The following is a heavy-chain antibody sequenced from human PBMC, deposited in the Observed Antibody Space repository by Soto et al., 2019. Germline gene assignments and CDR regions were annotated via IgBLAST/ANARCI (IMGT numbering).Heavy chain of an antibody. CDR3: AKSGNYYGSGSYPTPPYYFDY. D-gene: IGHD3-10*01. J-gene: IGHJ4*02. V-gene: IGHV3-23*01. CDR2: ISGSGGST. CDR1: GFTFSSYA. Sequence: GGSLRLSCAASGFTFSSYAMSWVRQAPGKGLEWVSAISGSGGSTYYADSVKGRFTISRDNSKNTLYLQMNSLRAEDTAVYYCAKSGNYYGSGSYPTPPYYFDYWGQGTLVTVSS.